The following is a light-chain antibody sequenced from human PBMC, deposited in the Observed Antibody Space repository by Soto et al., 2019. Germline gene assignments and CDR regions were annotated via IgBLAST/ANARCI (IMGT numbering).Light chain of an antibody. CDR2: DAS. Sequence: EIVMTQSPATLSVSPGERATLSCRASESVTSSRLAWYQQKPGQPPRLLIYDASNRATGIPARFSGSGSGTDFTLTISSLEPEDFAVYYCHQYGSSQTFGQGTKVDIK. CDR3: HQYGSSQT. V-gene: IGKV3-20*01. CDR1: ESVTSSR. J-gene: IGKJ1*01.